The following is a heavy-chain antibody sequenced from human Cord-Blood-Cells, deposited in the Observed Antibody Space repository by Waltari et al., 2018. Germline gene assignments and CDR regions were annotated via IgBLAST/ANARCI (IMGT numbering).Heavy chain of an antibody. J-gene: IGHJ4*02. D-gene: IGHD1-26*01. CDR1: GFTFSSYW. CDR2: IKQDGSEK. Sequence: EVQLVESGGGLVQPGGSLRLSCAASGFTFSSYWMSWVRQAPGKGLEWVAKIKQDGSEKYYVDSVKGRFTISRDNAKTSLYLQMNSLRAEDTAVYYCARPLVGATVTVDYWGQGTLVTVSS. V-gene: IGHV3-7*05. CDR3: ARPLVGATVTVDY.